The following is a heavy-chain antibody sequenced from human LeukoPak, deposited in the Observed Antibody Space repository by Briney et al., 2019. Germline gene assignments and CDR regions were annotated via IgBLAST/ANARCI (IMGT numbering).Heavy chain of an antibody. CDR1: GFTFSSYG. CDR2: IGSSSSSI. V-gene: IGHV3-48*01. D-gene: IGHD4-23*01. CDR3: AKLQSDGLRTYYGMDV. Sequence: GPLRLSCAASGFTFSSYGMHWVRQAPGKGLEWVSYIGSSSSSIYYADSVKGRFTISRDNSKNTLYLQMNSLRAEDTAVYYCAKLQSDGLRTYYGMDVWGQGTTVTVSS. J-gene: IGHJ6*02.